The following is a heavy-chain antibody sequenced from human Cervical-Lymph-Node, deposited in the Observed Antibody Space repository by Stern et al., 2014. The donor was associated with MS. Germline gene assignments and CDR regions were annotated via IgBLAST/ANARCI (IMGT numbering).Heavy chain of an antibody. V-gene: IGHV1-18*01. CDR3: ASDKMHAFDY. Sequence: QVQLVQSGTEVKKPGASVLVSCKASGYTFTTYGITWVRQAPGQGLEWMGWISADSGNTKYAQKFQDRVTMTRDTTTGTAYMEVRGLRSGDTAVYYCASDKMHAFDYWGQGTQVTVPS. CDR2: ISADSGNT. D-gene: IGHD2-8*01. J-gene: IGHJ4*02. CDR1: GYTFTTYG.